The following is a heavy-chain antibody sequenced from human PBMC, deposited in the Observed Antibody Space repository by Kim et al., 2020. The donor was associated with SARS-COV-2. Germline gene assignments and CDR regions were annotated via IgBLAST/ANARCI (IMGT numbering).Heavy chain of an antibody. J-gene: IGHJ3*02. D-gene: IGHD3-22*01. CDR3: ARVYYDSSAGAFDI. Sequence: NPTLNSRVTISVETSKHQFSLKLSSVTAADTAVYYCARVYYDSSAGAFDIWGQGTMVTVSS. V-gene: IGHV4-39*07.